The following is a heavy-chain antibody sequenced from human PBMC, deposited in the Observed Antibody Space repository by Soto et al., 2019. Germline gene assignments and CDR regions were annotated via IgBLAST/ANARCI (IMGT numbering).Heavy chain of an antibody. D-gene: IGHD3-3*01. CDR1: GYTLTELS. Sequence: ASVKVSCKVSGYTLTELSMHWVRQAPGKGLERMGGFDPEDGETIYAQKFQGRFTMTEDTSTDTAYMELSSLRSEDTAVYYCARIFSPVRFWSGYPTPYYYYGMDVWGQGTTVTVSS. V-gene: IGHV1-24*01. J-gene: IGHJ6*02. CDR2: FDPEDGET. CDR3: ARIFSPVRFWSGYPTPYYYYGMDV.